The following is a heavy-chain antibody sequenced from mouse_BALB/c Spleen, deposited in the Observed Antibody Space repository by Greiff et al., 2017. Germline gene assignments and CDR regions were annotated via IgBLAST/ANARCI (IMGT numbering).Heavy chain of an antibody. V-gene: IGHV14-3*02. J-gene: IGHJ2*01. CDR3: ARSRYDGEDY. CDR2: IDPANGNT. CDR1: GYSFTDYN. Sequence: VQLQQSGPELVKPGASVKVSCKASGYSFTDYNMHWVKQRPEQGLEWIGRIDPANGNTKYDPKFQGKATITADTSSNTAYLQLSSLTSEDTAVYYCARSRYDGEDYWGQGTTLTVSS. D-gene: IGHD2-14*01.